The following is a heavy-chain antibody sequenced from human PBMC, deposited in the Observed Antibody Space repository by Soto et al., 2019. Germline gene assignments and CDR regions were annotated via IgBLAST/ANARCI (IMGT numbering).Heavy chain of an antibody. CDR1: GGSISSYY. V-gene: IGHV4-4*07. Sequence: QVQLQESGPGLVKPSETLSLTCTVSGGSISSYYWSWIRQPAGKGLGWIGRIYTSGSTNYNPSLQSRVTKSVDTSKNQFSLKLSSVTAADTAVYYCARVGKSMAARPSYYYGMDVWGQGTTVPVSS. J-gene: IGHJ6*02. CDR2: IYTSGST. CDR3: ARVGKSMAARPSYYYGMDV. D-gene: IGHD6-6*01.